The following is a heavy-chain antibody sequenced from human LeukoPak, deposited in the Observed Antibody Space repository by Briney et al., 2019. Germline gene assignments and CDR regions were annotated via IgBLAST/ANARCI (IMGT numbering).Heavy chain of an antibody. V-gene: IGHV3-30-3*01. CDR2: ISYDGSNK. CDR3: AREGSDFWSGYSFDY. CDR1: GFTFSSYA. D-gene: IGHD3-3*01. J-gene: IGHJ4*02. Sequence: GRSLRLSCAASGFTFSSYAMHWVRQAPGKGLEWVAVISYDGSNKYYADSVKGRFTISRDNSKNTLYLQMNSLRAEDTAVYYCAREGSDFWSGYSFDYWGQGTLVTVSS.